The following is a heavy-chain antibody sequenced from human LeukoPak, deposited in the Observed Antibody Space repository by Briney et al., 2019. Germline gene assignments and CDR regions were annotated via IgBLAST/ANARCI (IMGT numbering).Heavy chain of an antibody. J-gene: IGHJ5*02. D-gene: IGHD5-24*01. CDR2: IYHSGST. CDR1: GYSTSSGYY. Sequence: SETLSLTCTVSGYSTSSGYYWGWIRQPPGKGLEWIGSIYHSGSTYYNPSLKSRVTISVDTSKNQFSLKLSSVTAADTAVYYCARVCRWLLAAPGHGWFDPWGQGTLVTVSS. V-gene: IGHV4-38-2*02. CDR3: ARVCRWLLAAPGHGWFDP.